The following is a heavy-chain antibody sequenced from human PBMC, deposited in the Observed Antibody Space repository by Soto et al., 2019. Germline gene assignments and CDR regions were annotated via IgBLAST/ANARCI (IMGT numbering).Heavy chain of an antibody. CDR1: GGSISSGGYY. CDR3: AGIYSGSPGGTLRY. Sequence: QVQLQESGPGLVKPSQTLSLTCTVSGGSISSGGYYWSWIRQHPGKGLEWIGDIYYSGSTYYNPSLKSRGTISVEPSKNQFSLKLSSVTAADTAVYYCAGIYSGSPGGTLRYWGQGTLVTVSS. CDR2: IYYSGST. V-gene: IGHV4-31*03. J-gene: IGHJ4*02. D-gene: IGHD1-26*01.